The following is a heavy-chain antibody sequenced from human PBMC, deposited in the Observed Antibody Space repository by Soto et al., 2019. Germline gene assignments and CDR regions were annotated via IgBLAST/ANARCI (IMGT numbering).Heavy chain of an antibody. CDR3: ATSSSYYYYGMDV. D-gene: IGHD6-13*01. V-gene: IGHV5-51*01. CDR1: GYDFANYW. CDR2: IYPGDSDT. Sequence: GESLKISCKGSGYDFANYWIGWVRQMPGKGLEWMRIIYPGDSDTRYSPSFQGQVTISADKSISTAYLQWSSLKASDTAMYYCATSSSYYYYGMDVWGQGTTVTVSS. J-gene: IGHJ6*02.